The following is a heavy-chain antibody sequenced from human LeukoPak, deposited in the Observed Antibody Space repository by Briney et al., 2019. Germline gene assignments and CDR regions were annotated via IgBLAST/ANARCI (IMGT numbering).Heavy chain of an antibody. CDR2: ISYDGSNK. V-gene: IGHV3-30-3*02. J-gene: IGHJ4*02. D-gene: IGHD3-9*01. CDR3: AKMGWFRGRYFDWLLDRSDY. Sequence: GGSLRLSCAASGFTFSSYAMHWVRQAPGKGLEWVAVISYDGSNKYYADSVKGRFTISRDNSKNTLYLQMNSLRAEDTAVYYCAKMGWFRGRYFDWLLDRSDYWGQGTLVTVSS. CDR1: GFTFSSYA.